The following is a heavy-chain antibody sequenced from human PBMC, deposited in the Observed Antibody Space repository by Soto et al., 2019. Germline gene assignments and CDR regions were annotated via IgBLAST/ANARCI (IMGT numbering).Heavy chain of an antibody. CDR3: ARAIFGAYYFDY. V-gene: IGHV1-69*01. Sequence: ASVKVSCKASGGTFSSYAISWVRQAPGQGLEWMGGIIPIFGTANYAQKFQGRVTITADESTSTAYMELSSLRSEDTAVYYCARAIFGAYYFDYWGQGTLVTVSS. J-gene: IGHJ4*02. CDR1: GGTFSSYA. D-gene: IGHD3-3*01. CDR2: IIPIFGTA.